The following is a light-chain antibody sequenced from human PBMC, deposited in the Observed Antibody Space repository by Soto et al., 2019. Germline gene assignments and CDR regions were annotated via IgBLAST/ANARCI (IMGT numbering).Light chain of an antibody. J-gene: IGLJ2*01. Sequence: QSALTQPASVSGSPGQSITISCTGTSSDVGGYNYVSWYQQHPGKAPKLMIYDVSNRPSGVSNRFSGSKSDNTASLTISGLQAEDEADYYCSSYASSITLLFGGGTKLTVL. V-gene: IGLV2-14*01. CDR1: SSDVGGYNY. CDR3: SSYASSITLL. CDR2: DVS.